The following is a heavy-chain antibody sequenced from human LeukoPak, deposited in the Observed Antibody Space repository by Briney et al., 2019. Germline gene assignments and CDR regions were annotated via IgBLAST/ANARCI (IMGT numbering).Heavy chain of an antibody. V-gene: IGHV3-23*01. J-gene: IGHJ4*02. CDR2: IGGSGGST. CDR3: AKTPSYDFLTGPPFDY. CDR1: GFTFSSYA. D-gene: IGHD3-9*01. Sequence: PGGSLRLSCAASGFTFSSYAMSWVRQAPGKGLEWASVIGGSGGSTVYADSVKGRFTISRDNSKNTLYLQMNSLRAEDSAVYYCAKTPSYDFLTGPPFDYWGQGTLVTVSS.